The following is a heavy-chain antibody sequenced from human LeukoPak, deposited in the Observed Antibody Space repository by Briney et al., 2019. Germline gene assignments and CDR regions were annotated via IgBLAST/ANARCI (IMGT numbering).Heavy chain of an antibody. CDR2: IYVGGST. V-gene: IGHV4-4*07. D-gene: IGHD4-23*01. J-gene: IGHJ6*02. CDR1: DGSISYYY. CDR3: ARWHMNSQDV. Sequence: SETLSLTCTVSDGSISYYYWSWIPQPAGKGLEWIGRIYVGGSTNYSPSLKSRVSMSLDKSKNQLSLKLISVSAADTAVYYCARWHMNSQDVWGRGTAVTVS.